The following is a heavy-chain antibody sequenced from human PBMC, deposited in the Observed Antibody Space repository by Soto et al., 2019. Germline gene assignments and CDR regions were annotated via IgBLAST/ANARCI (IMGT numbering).Heavy chain of an antibody. D-gene: IGHD6-13*01. CDR1: GFTFSSYS. J-gene: IGHJ4*02. CDR2: ISSSSSYI. CDR3: AGCQYSSSWYDGDFDY. Sequence: GGSLRLSCAASGFTFSSYSMNWVRQAPGKGLEWVSSISSSSSYIYYADSVKGRFTISRDNAKNSLYLQMNSLRAEDTAVYYCAGCQYSSSWYDGDFDYWGQGTLVTVSS. V-gene: IGHV3-21*01.